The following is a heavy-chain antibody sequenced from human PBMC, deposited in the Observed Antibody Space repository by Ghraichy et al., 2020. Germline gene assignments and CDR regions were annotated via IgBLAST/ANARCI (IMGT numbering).Heavy chain of an antibody. Sequence: SETLSLTCAVYGGSLSGYYWSWIRQPPGKGLEWIGEINHSGSTNYNPSLKSRVTISVDTSKNQFSLKLSSVTAADTAVYYCAIATVTNDKDYWGQGTLVTVSS. D-gene: IGHD4-17*01. CDR2: INHSGST. J-gene: IGHJ4*02. CDR3: AIATVTNDKDY. CDR1: GGSLSGYY. V-gene: IGHV4-34*01.